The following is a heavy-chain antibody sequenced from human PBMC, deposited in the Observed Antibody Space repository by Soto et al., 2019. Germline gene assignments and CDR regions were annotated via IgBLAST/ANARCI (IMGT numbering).Heavy chain of an antibody. D-gene: IGHD5-12*01. V-gene: IGHV3-53*01. J-gene: IGHJ4*02. Sequence: PGRSLRLSCSASGFTFSSNYMIWGRQAPGKGLEWVSVIYSGGSTYYADSVKGRFTISRDNSKNTLYLQMNSLRAEDTAVYYCARDSGVFDYWGQGTLVTVSS. CDR2: IYSGGST. CDR3: ARDSGVFDY. CDR1: GFTFSSNY.